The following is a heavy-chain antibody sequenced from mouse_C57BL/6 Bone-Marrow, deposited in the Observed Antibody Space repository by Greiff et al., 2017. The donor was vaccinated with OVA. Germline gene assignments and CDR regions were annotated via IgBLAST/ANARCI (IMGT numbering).Heavy chain of an antibody. CDR3: AIIYEDGYYG. CDR2: INPYNGGT. Sequence: DVQLQESGPVLVKPGASVKMSCKASGYTFTDYYMNWVKQSHGKSLEWIGVINPYNGGTSYNQKFKGKATLTVDKSSSTAYMELNSLTSEDSAVYYCAIIYEDGYYGWGQGTTLTVSS. D-gene: IGHD2-3*01. CDR1: GYTFTDYY. V-gene: IGHV1-19*01. J-gene: IGHJ2*01.